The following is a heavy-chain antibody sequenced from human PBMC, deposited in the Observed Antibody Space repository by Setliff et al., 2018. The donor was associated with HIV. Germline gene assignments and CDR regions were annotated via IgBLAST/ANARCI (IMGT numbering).Heavy chain of an antibody. CDR3: ASEAWTSYRSSSGYSYYYMDV. V-gene: IGHV4-61*01. CDR2: IYYSGTT. J-gene: IGHJ6*03. Sequence: SETLSLTCTVSGDSVSSASYYWSWIRQPPGKGLEWIGYIYYSGTTKYNPSLKSRVTISVDTSKNQFSLKLSSVTAADTAVYYCASEAWTSYRSSSGYSYYYMDVWGKGTTVTAP. D-gene: IGHD6-6*01. CDR1: GDSVSSASYY.